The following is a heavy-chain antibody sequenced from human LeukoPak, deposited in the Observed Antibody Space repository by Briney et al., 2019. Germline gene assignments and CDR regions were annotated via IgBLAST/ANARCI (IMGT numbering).Heavy chain of an antibody. CDR2: IYYSGNT. V-gene: IGHV4-59*01. Sequence: PSETPSLTCTVSGGSISSYYWNWIRQPPGKGLEWIGYIYYSGNTNYHPSLKSRVTISVDTSKNQFSLKLSFVTAADTAVYYCAKTGDLNYWYFDLWGRGTLVTVSS. CDR3: AKTGDLNYWYFDL. D-gene: IGHD7-27*01. J-gene: IGHJ2*01. CDR1: GGSISSYY.